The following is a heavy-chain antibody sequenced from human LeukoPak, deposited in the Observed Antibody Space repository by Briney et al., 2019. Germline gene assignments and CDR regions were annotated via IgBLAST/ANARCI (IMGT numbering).Heavy chain of an antibody. CDR1: GFTFSSYW. CDR2: IKQDGSEK. V-gene: IGHV3-7*01. D-gene: IGHD3-10*01. Sequence: GGSLRLSCAASGFTFSSYWMSWVRQAPGKGLEWVANIKQDGSEKYYVDSVKGRFTISRDNAKNSLHLQMNSLRAEDTAVYYCARDISYYGSGSYYPFDYWGQGTLVTVSS. J-gene: IGHJ4*02. CDR3: ARDISYYGSGSYYPFDY.